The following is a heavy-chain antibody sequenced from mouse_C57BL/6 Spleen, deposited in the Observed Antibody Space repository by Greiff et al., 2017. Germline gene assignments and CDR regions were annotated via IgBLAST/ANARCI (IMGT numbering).Heavy chain of an antibody. J-gene: IGHJ2*01. D-gene: IGHD1-1*01. CDR3: ARRGIYYYGSSLDYFDY. V-gene: IGHV1-69*01. Sequence: QVQLQQPGAELVMPGASVKLSCKASGYTFTSYWMHWVKQRPGQGLEWIGEIDPSDSYTNYNQKFKGKSTLTVDKSSSTAYMQRSSLTSEDAAVYYCARRGIYYYGSSLDYFDYWGQGTTLTVSS. CDR1: GYTFTSYW. CDR2: IDPSDSYT.